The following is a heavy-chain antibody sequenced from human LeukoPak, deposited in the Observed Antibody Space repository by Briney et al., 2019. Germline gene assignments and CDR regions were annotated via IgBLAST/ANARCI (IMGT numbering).Heavy chain of an antibody. CDR3: ARDNLKYDSSGYAVGY. CDR1: EFTFRSYS. J-gene: IGHJ4*02. V-gene: IGHV3-48*01. D-gene: IGHD3-22*01. CDR2: ISSSSSTI. Sequence: GGSLRLSCAASEFTFRSYSMNWVRQAPGKGLEWVSYISSSSSTIFYADSVKGRFTISRDNAKNSLYLQMNSLRAEDTAVYYCARDNLKYDSSGYAVGYWGQGTLVTVSS.